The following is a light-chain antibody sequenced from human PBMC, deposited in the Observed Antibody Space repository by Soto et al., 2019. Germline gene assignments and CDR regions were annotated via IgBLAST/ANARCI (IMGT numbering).Light chain of an antibody. V-gene: IGLV2-14*01. CDR1: SSDVGGYNY. Sequence: QSALTQPASVSGSPGQSITISCTGTSSDVGGYNYVSWYQQHPGKAPKLMIYEVSNRPSGVSNRFSGSKSGNTASLTISGLQAEDEADYYCSSYTSSSIDYVFGTWTQLIVL. CDR2: EVS. CDR3: SSYTSSSIDYV. J-gene: IGLJ1*01.